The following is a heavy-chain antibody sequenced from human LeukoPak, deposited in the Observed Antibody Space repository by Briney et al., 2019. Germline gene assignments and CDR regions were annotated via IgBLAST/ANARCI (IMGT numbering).Heavy chain of an antibody. Sequence: GASVKVSSKASGYTFTSYGISWVRQAPGQGLEWMGWISAYNGNTNYAQKLQGRVTMTTDTSTSTAYMELRSLRSDDTAVYYCARDPYCSSTSCHPNFDYWGQGTLVTVSS. J-gene: IGHJ4*02. D-gene: IGHD2-2*01. CDR2: ISAYNGNT. CDR3: ARDPYCSSTSCHPNFDY. V-gene: IGHV1-18*01. CDR1: GYTFTSYG.